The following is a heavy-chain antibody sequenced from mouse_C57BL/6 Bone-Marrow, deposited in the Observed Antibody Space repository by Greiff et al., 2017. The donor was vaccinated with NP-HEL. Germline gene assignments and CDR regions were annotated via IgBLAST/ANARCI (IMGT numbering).Heavy chain of an antibody. CDR3: ARARYGNYVDWYFDV. CDR2: ISDGGSYT. CDR1: GFTFSSYA. V-gene: IGHV5-4*01. J-gene: IGHJ1*03. Sequence: EVQVVESGGGLVKPGGSLKLSCAASGFTFSSYAMSWVRQTPEKRLEWVATISDGGSYTYYPDNVKGRFTISRDNAKNNLYLQMSHLKSEDTAMYYCARARYGNYVDWYFDVWGTGTTVTVSS. D-gene: IGHD2-10*02.